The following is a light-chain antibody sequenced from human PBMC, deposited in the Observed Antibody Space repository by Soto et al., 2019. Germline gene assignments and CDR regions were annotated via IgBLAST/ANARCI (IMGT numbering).Light chain of an antibody. CDR2: GAS. V-gene: IGKV3-20*01. Sequence: EIVLTQSPGTLSLSPGERATLSCRASQSFSSRYLAWYQQKPGQAPRLLIHGASSRATGIPDRFSGSGSGTDFTLTISRLEPEDFAVYYCQQYGSTPPYTFGQGTKLEIK. CDR3: QQYGSTPPYT. J-gene: IGKJ2*01. CDR1: QSFSSRY.